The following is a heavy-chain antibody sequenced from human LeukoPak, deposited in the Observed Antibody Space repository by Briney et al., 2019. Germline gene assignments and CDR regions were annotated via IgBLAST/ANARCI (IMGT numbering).Heavy chain of an antibody. J-gene: IGHJ4*02. CDR1: GYSFTSNW. V-gene: IGHV5-51*01. Sequence: PGESLKISCKGSGYSFTSNWIDWVRQMPGKGLEWMGIIYPGDSDTRYSPSFQGQVTISADKSISTAYLQWSSLKASDTAMYYCSRPRAAGKRGSGSYYNFDYWGQGTLVTASS. D-gene: IGHD3-10*01. CDR2: IYPGDSDT. CDR3: SRPRAAGKRGSGSYYNFDY.